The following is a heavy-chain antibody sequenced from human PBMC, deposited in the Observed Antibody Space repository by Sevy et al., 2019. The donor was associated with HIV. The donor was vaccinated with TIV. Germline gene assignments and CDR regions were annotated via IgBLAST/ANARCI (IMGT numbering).Heavy chain of an antibody. CDR2: IKQDESEK. V-gene: IGHV3-7*01. CDR3: SRRNSGSFDY. J-gene: IGHJ4*02. Sequence: GGFLRLSCAASGFTFSTYWMHCVRQAPGKGLEWVANIKQDESEKYYVTSVKGRFTISRDNAKNSLYLQMNSLRPGDTAVYYCSRRNSGSFDYWGQGTLVTVSS. D-gene: IGHD3-22*01. CDR1: GFTFSTYW.